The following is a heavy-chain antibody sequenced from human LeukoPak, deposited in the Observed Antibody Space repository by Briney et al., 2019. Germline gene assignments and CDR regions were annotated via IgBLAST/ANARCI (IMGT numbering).Heavy chain of an antibody. V-gene: IGHV3-23*01. D-gene: IGHD1-1*01. CDR2: IRGTGDST. J-gene: IGHJ4*02. Sequence: GGSLRLSCAASGFTFTSIAMTWVRQAPGKGLEWVSTIRGTGDSTHYADSVKHRFIISRDKSKNMLYLQMHGLRAEDTAIYYCAKGQELDDGVFDSWGQGTLVTVSS. CDR3: AKGQELDDGVFDS. CDR1: GFTFTSIA.